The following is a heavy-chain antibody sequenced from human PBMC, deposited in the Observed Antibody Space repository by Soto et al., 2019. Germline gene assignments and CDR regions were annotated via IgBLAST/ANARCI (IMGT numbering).Heavy chain of an antibody. D-gene: IGHD3-10*01. CDR2: ISAYNGNT. CDR1: GYSFTNFG. CDR3: SRAGTPIDY. Sequence: QVQLVQSGAEVKKPGASVKVSCKASGYSFTNFGISWVRQAPGQGLEWMGWISAYNGNTNYAHKCQVRVTMTTDTATSKAYMELRSIRFDDTAVYDCSRAGTPIDYWGQGTLGTVSS. J-gene: IGHJ4*02. V-gene: IGHV1-18*01.